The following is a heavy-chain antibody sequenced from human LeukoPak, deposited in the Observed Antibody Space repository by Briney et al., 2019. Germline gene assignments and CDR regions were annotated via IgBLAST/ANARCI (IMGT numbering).Heavy chain of an antibody. V-gene: IGHV1-69*04. CDR2: IIPILGIA. Sequence: ASVKVSCKASGGTFSSYAISWVRQAPGQGLEWMGRIIPILGIANYAQKFQGRVTITADKSTSTAYMELSSLRSEDTAVYYCARDASRLLWFGELTYYYGMDVWGQGTTVTVPS. CDR3: ARDASRLLWFGELTYYYGMDV. CDR1: GGTFSSYA. D-gene: IGHD3-10*01. J-gene: IGHJ6*02.